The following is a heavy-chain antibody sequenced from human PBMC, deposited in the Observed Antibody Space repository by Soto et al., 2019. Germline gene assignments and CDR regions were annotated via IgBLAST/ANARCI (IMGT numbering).Heavy chain of an antibody. CDR3: ARGATYYDFWSGHYTSYTYYGMDV. Sequence: EVQLVESGGGLIQPGGSLRVSCAASEFTVSSNYMTWVRQAPGKWLEWVSVIDNAGRANYAESVKGRFTNSRDNSKNTLYLQMNSLRVDDTAVYYCARGATYYDFWSGHYTSYTYYGMDVWGQGTTVTVS. CDR2: IDNAGRA. CDR1: EFTVSSNY. J-gene: IGHJ6*02. V-gene: IGHV3-53*01. D-gene: IGHD3-3*01.